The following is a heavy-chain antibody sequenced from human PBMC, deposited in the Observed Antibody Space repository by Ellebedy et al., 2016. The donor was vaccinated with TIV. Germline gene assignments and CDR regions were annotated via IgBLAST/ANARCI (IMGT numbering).Heavy chain of an antibody. D-gene: IGHD2-8*01. CDR1: GGSISSGGYY. V-gene: IGHV4-31*03. Sequence: MPSETLSLTCTVSGGSISSGGYYWNWIRQHPGKGLEWIGYIYYSGSTSYNPSLESRLTISVDTSKNQFSLKLSFVSAADTAVYYCARSCTPALCYNYWGQGTLVTVSS. CDR3: ARSCTPALCYNY. CDR2: IYYSGST. J-gene: IGHJ4*02.